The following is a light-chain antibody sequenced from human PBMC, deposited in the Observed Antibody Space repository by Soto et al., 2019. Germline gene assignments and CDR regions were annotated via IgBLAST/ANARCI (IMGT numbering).Light chain of an antibody. CDR3: QHYYNWPRT. Sequence: EMVMTQSPATLSVSPGERATLSCRASQSVSSNLAWYQQKPGQAPRLLIYGASTRATGIPGRFSGSGSGTEFTLTISSLQSEDFAVYYCQHYYNWPRTFGQGPRW. CDR2: GAS. CDR1: QSVSSN. V-gene: IGKV3-15*01. J-gene: IGKJ1*01.